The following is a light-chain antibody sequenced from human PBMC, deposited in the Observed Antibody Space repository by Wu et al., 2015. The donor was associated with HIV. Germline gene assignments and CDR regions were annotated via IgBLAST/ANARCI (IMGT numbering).Light chain of an antibody. Sequence: EIVMTQSPATLSVSPGERATLSCRASQSISSNLAWYQQKAGQAPRLLIYGASTRATTIPARFSGRGSGTEFTLTISSLQSEDFAVYYCQQYYNWPLYSFGQGTKLEI. CDR1: QSISSN. J-gene: IGKJ2*03. V-gene: IGKV3-15*01. CDR3: QQYYNWPLYS. CDR2: GAS.